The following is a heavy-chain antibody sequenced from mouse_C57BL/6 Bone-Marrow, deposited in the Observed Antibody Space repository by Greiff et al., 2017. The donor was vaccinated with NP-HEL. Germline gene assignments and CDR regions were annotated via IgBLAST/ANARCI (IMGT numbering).Heavy chain of an antibody. Sequence: VQRVESGPGLVQPSQSLSITCTVSGFSLTSYGVHWVRQSPGKGLEWLGVIWRGGSTDYNAAFMSRLSITKDNSKSQVFFKMNSLQADDTAIYYCAKGYYYGSSPQAMDYWGQGTSVTVSS. CDR3: AKGYYYGSSPQAMDY. J-gene: IGHJ4*01. CDR2: IWRGGST. D-gene: IGHD1-1*01. CDR1: GFSLTSYG. V-gene: IGHV2-5*01.